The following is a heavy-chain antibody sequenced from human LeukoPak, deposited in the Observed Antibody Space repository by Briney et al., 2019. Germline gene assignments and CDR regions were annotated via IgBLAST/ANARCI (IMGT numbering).Heavy chain of an antibody. V-gene: IGHV4-39*07. CDR2: IYYSGST. J-gene: IGHJ3*02. D-gene: IGHD3-10*01. CDR1: GGSISSSSYY. Sequence: SETLSLTCTVSGGSISSSSYYWGWIRQPPGTGLEWIGSIYYSGSTYYNPSLKSRVTISVDTSKNQFSLKLSSVTAADTAVYYCARSYIGAFDIWGQGTMVTVSS. CDR3: ARSYIGAFDI.